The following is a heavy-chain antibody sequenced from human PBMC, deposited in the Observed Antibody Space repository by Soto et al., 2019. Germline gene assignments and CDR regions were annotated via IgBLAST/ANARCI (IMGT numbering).Heavy chain of an antibody. CDR2: ISYDGSNR. CDR3: ARDFLSGKP. V-gene: IGHV3-30*03. CDR1: GFTFSSYG. Sequence: GGSLRLSCAASGFTFSSYGMHWVRQAPGKGLEWVAVISYDGSNRYYADSVKGRFTISRDNSKNTLYLQMNSLRAEGTAVYYCARDFLSGKPWGQGTLVTVSS. D-gene: IGHD3-10*01. J-gene: IGHJ5*02.